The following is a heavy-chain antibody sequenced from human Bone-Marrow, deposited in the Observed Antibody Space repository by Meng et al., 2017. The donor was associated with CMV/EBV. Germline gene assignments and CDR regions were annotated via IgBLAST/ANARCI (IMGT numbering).Heavy chain of an antibody. Sequence: SGNYDWSWIRQQPGKGLEWIGYIYYSGSTFYNPSLKSRVTMSIDTSKNQFSLKLSSVTAADTAVYYCARRMYYDVLTGYYDCTWFDPWGQGTLVTVSS. CDR3: ARRMYYDVLTGYYDCTWFDP. CDR2: IYYSGST. CDR1: SGNYD. J-gene: IGHJ5*02. D-gene: IGHD3-9*01. V-gene: IGHV4-31*02.